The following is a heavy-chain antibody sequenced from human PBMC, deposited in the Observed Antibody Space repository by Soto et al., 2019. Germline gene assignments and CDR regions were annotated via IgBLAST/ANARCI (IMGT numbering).Heavy chain of an antibody. J-gene: IGHJ3*01. V-gene: IGHV3-30*18. D-gene: IGHD3-10*01. CDR3: AKASYDLASGSTGAFNV. Sequence: QVQLVESGGGVVQPGRSLRLSCTASGFIFSNYGMHWVRQAPGKGLEWVAVVSYDGGNKYYADSVKGRVTISRDSSKNTLFLQMNSLSAEDTAAYYCAKASYDLASGSTGAFNVGGVGTMVPVSS. CDR1: GFIFSNYG. CDR2: VSYDGGNK.